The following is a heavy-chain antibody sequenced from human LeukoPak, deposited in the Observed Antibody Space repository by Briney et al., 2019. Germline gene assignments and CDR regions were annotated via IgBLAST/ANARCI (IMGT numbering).Heavy chain of an antibody. CDR1: SVSTCTSSYY. CDR3: ARHIAASRYCTSTTCYSADH. V-gene: IGHV4-39*01. CDR2: IYYRGSA. D-gene: IGHD2-2*01. Sequence: SRTLCPTCNVSSVSTCTSSYYCGWIRPPPGKRLEWIGGIYYRGSAYYNPALKSRVTMCVDTSKDQFSLKVSSVTAADTAVYYCARHIAASRYCTSTTCYSADHWSQGTLVTVSS. J-gene: IGHJ4*02.